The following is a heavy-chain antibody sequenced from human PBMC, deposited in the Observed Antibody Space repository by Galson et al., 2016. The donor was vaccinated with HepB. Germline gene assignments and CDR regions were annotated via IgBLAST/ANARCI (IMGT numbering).Heavy chain of an antibody. CDR2: ISWNRGSV. Sequence: SLRLSCAASGFTFDDDAMHWVRQAPGKGLEWVSGISWNRGSVGYADSVKGRFIISRDNAKNSLYLQMNSLRADDTALYYCGKGAGYGSGWVDYWGQGTLVTVSS. V-gene: IGHV3-9*01. J-gene: IGHJ4*02. CDR3: GKGAGYGSGWVDY. CDR1: GFTFDDDA. D-gene: IGHD6-19*01.